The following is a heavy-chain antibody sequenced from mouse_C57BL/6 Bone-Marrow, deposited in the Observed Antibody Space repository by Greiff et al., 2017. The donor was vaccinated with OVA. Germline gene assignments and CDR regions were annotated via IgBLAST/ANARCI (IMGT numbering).Heavy chain of an antibody. D-gene: IGHD2-3*01. CDR2: IYPRSGNT. J-gene: IGHJ2*01. Sequence: VQLQQSGAELARPGASVKLSCKASGYTFTSSGISWVKQRTGQGLEWIGEIYPRSGNTYYNETFKGKATLTADKSSSTAYMELRSLTSEDSAVYFCAPGGWLPLYYFDYWGQGTTLTVSS. CDR1: GYTFTSSG. CDR3: APGGWLPLYYFDY. V-gene: IGHV1-81*01.